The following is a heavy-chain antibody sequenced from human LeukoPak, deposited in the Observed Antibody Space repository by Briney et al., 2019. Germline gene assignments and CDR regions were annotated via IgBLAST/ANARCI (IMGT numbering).Heavy chain of an antibody. D-gene: IGHD5-18*01. J-gene: IGHJ4*02. CDR2: ISGSGGST. V-gene: IGHV3-23*01. Sequence: GGSLRLTCAASGFTFSSYAVSWVRQAPGKGLEWVSTISGSGGSTYYAVSVKGRFTISRDNSKNTLYLQMNSLRAEDTAVYYCAKGIHFGYSYGYSFDYWGQGTVVTVSS. CDR1: GFTFSSYA. CDR3: AKGIHFGYSYGYSFDY.